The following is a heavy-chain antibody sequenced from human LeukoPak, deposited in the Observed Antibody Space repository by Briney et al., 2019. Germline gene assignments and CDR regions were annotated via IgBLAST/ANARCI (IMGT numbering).Heavy chain of an antibody. J-gene: IGHJ6*04. CDR3: VRKGYCATTRCYYGLDV. CDR2: IYPGDSDT. D-gene: IGHD2-2*01. CDR1: GYSFTTYW. V-gene: IGHV5-51*01. Sequence: GESLKISCQGSGYSFTTYWIAWVRQMPGKGLEWMGIIYPGDSDTRYSPSLQGQVTISADKSISTAYLQWSSLKASDTAMYYCVRKGYCATTRCYYGLDVWGKGTTVTVSS.